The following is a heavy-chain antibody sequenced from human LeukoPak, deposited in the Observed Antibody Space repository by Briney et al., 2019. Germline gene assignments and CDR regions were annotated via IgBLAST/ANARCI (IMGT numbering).Heavy chain of an antibody. D-gene: IGHD2-2*01. J-gene: IGHJ4*02. CDR1: GFTVITNY. V-gene: IGHV3-66*01. CDR2: IYSGGSGGYT. CDR3: AREVCDCSTTGCPLGY. Sequence: GGSLRLSCAASGFTVITNYMSWVRQAAGKGLEWVSVIYSGGSGGYTYYADSVKGRFTISRDDSKNTLYLQMNSLRAEDTAVYYCAREVCDCSTTGCPLGYWGQGTLVTVSS.